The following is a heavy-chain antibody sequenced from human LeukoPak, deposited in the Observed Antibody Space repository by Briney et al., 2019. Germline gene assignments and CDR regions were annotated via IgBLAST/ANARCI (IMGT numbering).Heavy chain of an antibody. D-gene: IGHD4-17*01. V-gene: IGHV4-34*01. CDR2: FTHSGRT. Sequence: PSETLSLTCAVYGGSPSGSYFWSWIRQPPGKGLEWIGEFTHSGRTHYNPSLKSRVTLSIDTSKRQCSLKLNSVTAADTAVYYCAIIYGDYSAFDSWSQGTLVTVSS. CDR1: GGSPSGSY. CDR3: AIIYGDYSAFDS. J-gene: IGHJ4*02.